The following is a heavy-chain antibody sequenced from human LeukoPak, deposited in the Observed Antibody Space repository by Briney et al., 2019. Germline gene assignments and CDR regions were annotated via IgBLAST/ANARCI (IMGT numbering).Heavy chain of an antibody. CDR2: ISSSGSTI. J-gene: IGHJ3*02. Sequence: GGSLRLSCAASGFTFSSYEMNWVRQAPGKGLGWVSYISSSGSTIYYADSVKGRFTISRDNAKNSLYLQMNSLRAEDTAVYYCAREAVRGVDAFDIWGQGTMVTVSS. D-gene: IGHD3-10*01. V-gene: IGHV3-48*03. CDR3: AREAVRGVDAFDI. CDR1: GFTFSSYE.